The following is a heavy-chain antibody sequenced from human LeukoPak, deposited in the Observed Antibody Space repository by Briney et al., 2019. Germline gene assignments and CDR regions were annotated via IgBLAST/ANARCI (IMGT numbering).Heavy chain of an antibody. CDR2: MNPNSGNT. J-gene: IGHJ4*02. D-gene: IGHD3-10*01. CDR1: GYTFTSYD. Sequence: ASVKVSCKASGYTFTSYDINWVRQATGQGLEWMGWMNPNSGNTGYAQKFQGRVTMTRNTSISTAYMELSSLRSEDTAVYYCARDGMVRGVRYFDYWGQGTLVTVSS. V-gene: IGHV1-8*01. CDR3: ARDGMVRGVRYFDY.